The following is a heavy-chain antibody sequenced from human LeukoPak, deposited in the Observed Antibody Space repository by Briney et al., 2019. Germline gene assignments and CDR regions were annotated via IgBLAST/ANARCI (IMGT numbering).Heavy chain of an antibody. CDR3: ARSLFYGSGSYYPNLFDP. CDR1: GYTFTGYY. Sequence: ASVKVSCKASGYTFTGYYMHWVRQAPGQGLEWMVWINPNSGGTNYAQKFQGRVTMTRDTSISTAYMELSRLRSDDTAVYYCARSLFYGSGSYYPNLFDPWGQGTLVTVSS. J-gene: IGHJ5*02. CDR2: INPNSGGT. V-gene: IGHV1-2*02. D-gene: IGHD3-10*01.